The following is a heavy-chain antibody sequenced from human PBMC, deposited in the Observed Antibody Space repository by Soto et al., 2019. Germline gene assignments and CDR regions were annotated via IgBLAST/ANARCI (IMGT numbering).Heavy chain of an antibody. CDR1: GCTFTGYY. D-gene: IGHD2-2*03. J-gene: IGHJ5*02. V-gene: IGHV1-2*04. CDR3: ARGLGYCSSTSCPRWFNP. Sequence: ASVKVSCKASGCTFTGYYMHWVRQAPGQGLEWMGWINPNSGGTNYAQKFQGWVTMTRDTSISTAYMELSRLRSDDTAVYYCARGLGYCSSTSCPRWFNPWGQGTLVTVSS. CDR2: INPNSGGT.